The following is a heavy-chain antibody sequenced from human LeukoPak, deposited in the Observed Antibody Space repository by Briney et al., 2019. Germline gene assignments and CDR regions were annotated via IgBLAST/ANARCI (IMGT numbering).Heavy chain of an antibody. CDR3: ARVAVGVVRGVIIKNFDY. CDR1: GFTVSSNY. V-gene: IGHV3-66*01. J-gene: IGHJ4*02. Sequence: PGGSLRLSCAASGFTVSSNYMSWVRQAPGKGLEWVSVIYSGGSTYYADSVKGRFTISRDNSKNTLYLQMNSLRAEDTAVYYCARVAVGVVRGVIIKNFDYWGQGTLVTVSS. CDR2: IYSGGST. D-gene: IGHD3-10*01.